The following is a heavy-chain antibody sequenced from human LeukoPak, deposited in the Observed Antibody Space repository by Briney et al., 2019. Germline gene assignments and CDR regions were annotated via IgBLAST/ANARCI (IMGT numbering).Heavy chain of an antibody. CDR1: GYTFTSFY. CDR2: INPSGGST. V-gene: IGHV1-46*01. CDR3: ARTMVDGGTNY. D-gene: IGHD1-1*01. J-gene: IGHJ4*02. Sequence: VASVKVSCKAFGYTFTSFYIHWVRQAPGQGLEWMGKINPSGGSTSYAQKFQGRVTMTRDTSTSTVYMELSSLRSEDTAVYYCARTMVDGGTNYWGQGSLVTVSS.